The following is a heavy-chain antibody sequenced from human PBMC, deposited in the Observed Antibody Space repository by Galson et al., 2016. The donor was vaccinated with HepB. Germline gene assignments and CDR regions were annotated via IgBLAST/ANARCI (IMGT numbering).Heavy chain of an antibody. V-gene: IGHV3-66*01. CDR3: ARDPSLRNGMNV. CDR2: LYAGGET. J-gene: IGHJ6*02. CDR1: GLSVSDAY. Sequence: SLRLSCAASGLSVSDAYMNWVRQAPGKGLEWVSVLYAGGETYYADSLRGRFTISRDNSKNILYLQMNSLRVEDMAVYYCARDPSLRNGMNVWGQGTTVTVSS.